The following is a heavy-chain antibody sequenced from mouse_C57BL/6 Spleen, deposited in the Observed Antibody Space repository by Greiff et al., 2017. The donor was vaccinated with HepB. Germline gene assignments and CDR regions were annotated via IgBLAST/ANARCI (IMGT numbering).Heavy chain of an antibody. CDR3: ARLITTVAPYWYFDV. Sequence: EVKLVESGPGLVKPSQSLSLTCSVTGYSITSGYYWNWIRQFPGNKLEWMGYISYDGSNNYNPSLKNRISITRDTSKNQFFLKLNSVTTEDTATYYCARLITTVAPYWYFDVWGTGTTVTVSS. V-gene: IGHV3-6*01. J-gene: IGHJ1*03. D-gene: IGHD1-1*01. CDR1: GYSITSGYY. CDR2: ISYDGSN.